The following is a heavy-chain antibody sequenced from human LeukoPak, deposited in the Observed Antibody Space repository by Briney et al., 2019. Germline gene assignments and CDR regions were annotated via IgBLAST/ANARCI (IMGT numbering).Heavy chain of an antibody. D-gene: IGHD2-15*01. Sequence: GGSLRLSSAASGFSFSSYYMHWVRQAPGKGLEWVANIKEDSSEKNSADSVKGRFTISRDNAKTSVYLQMSSLRAEDTAVYYCSRGANWVDFDTWGQGTMVTVSS. V-gene: IGHV3-7*04. J-gene: IGHJ3*02. CDR2: IKEDSSEK. CDR1: GFSFSSYY. CDR3: SRGANWVDFDT.